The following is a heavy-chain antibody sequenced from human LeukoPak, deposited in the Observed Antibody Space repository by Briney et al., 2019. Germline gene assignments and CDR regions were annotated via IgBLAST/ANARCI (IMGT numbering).Heavy chain of an antibody. V-gene: IGHV4-39*07. D-gene: IGHD4-11*01. CDR2: IYYSGST. CDR3: AIDYSNYFLFEY. Sequence: SETLSLTCTVSGGSISSSSYYWGWIRQPPGKGLEWIGSIYYSGSTYYNPSLKSRVTISVDTSKNQFSLKLSSVTAADTAVYYCAIDYSNYFLFEYWGQGTLVTVSS. CDR1: GGSISSSSYY. J-gene: IGHJ4*02.